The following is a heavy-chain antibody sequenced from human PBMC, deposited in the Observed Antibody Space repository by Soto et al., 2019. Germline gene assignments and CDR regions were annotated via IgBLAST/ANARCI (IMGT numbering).Heavy chain of an antibody. CDR1: GGSFSGYY. D-gene: IGHD6-13*01. CDR2: IDHSGST. J-gene: IGHJ4*02. Sequence: SETLSLTCAVYGGSFSGYYWSWIRQPPGKGLEWIGEIDHSGSTNYNPSLKSRVIISVDTSKNQFSLKLTSVTAADTAVYYSASYSGWFYRTYFDYCGQGTLVTVYS. CDR3: ASYSGWFYRTYFDY. V-gene: IGHV4-34*01.